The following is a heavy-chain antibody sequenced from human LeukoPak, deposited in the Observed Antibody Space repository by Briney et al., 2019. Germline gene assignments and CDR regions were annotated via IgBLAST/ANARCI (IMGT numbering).Heavy chain of an antibody. CDR3: ARLVTINTVTTARYWYFDL. CDR2: SYYSRST. CDR1: SGSISSSSYY. D-gene: IGHD4-17*01. Sequence: PSETLSLTCTVSSGSISSSSYYWGWIRQPPGKGLEWIGSSYYSRSTYYNPSLKSRFTISVDTSKNKFSLKLSSVTAADTAVYFCARLVTINTVTTARYWYFDLWGRGTLVTVSS. J-gene: IGHJ2*01. V-gene: IGHV4-39*01.